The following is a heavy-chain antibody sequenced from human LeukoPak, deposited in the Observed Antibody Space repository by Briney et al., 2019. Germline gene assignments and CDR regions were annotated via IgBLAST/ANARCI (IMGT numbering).Heavy chain of an antibody. V-gene: IGHV1-2*02. J-gene: IGHJ3*02. D-gene: IGHD5-18*01. Sequence: ASVKVSCKASGYTFTGYYMHWVRQAPGQGLEWMGWINPNSGGTNYAQKLQGRVTMTTDTSTSTAYMELRSLRSDDTAVYYCARDRIQLWLSDAFDIWGQGTMVTVSS. CDR3: ARDRIQLWLSDAFDI. CDR1: GYTFTGYY. CDR2: INPNSGGT.